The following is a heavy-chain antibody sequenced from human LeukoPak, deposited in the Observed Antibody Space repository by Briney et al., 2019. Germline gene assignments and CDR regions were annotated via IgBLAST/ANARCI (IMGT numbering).Heavy chain of an antibody. Sequence: GGSLRLSCAASGFTFSSYAMSWVRQAPGKGLEWVSAISGSGGSTYYADSVKGRFTISRDNSKNTLYLRMNSLRAEDTAVYYCANSYSSSWYGTPFDYWGQGTLVTVSS. D-gene: IGHD6-13*01. CDR3: ANSYSSSWYGTPFDY. J-gene: IGHJ4*02. V-gene: IGHV3-23*01. CDR1: GFTFSSYA. CDR2: ISGSGGST.